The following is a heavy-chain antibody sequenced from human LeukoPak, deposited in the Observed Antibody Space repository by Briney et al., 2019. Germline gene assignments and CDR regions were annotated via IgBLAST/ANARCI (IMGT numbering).Heavy chain of an antibody. CDR3: ARDTLPIAVAGSADY. V-gene: IGHV1-3*01. D-gene: IGHD6-19*01. Sequence: ASVKVSCKASGYTFTSYAMHWVRQAPGQRLEWMGWINAGNGNTKYSQKFQGRVTITRDTSASTAYMELSSLRSEDTAVYYCARDTLPIAVAGSADYWGQGTLVTVSS. J-gene: IGHJ4*02. CDR2: INAGNGNT. CDR1: GYTFTSYA.